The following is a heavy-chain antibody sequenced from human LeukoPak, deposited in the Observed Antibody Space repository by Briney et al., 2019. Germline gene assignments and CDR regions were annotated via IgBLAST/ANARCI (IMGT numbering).Heavy chain of an antibody. J-gene: IGHJ4*02. CDR3: ARDSRGWLPPGYYFDY. D-gene: IGHD3-9*01. CDR1: GYTLTELS. Sequence: ASVKVSCKVSGYTLTELSMHWVRQAPGQGLEWMGWINPNSGGTNYAQKFQGRVTMTRDTSISTAYMELSRLRSDDTAVYYCARDSRGWLPPGYYFDYWGQGTLVTVSS. CDR2: INPNSGGT. V-gene: IGHV1-2*02.